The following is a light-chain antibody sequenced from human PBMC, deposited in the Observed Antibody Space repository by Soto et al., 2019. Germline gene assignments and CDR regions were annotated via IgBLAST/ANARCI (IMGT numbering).Light chain of an antibody. Sequence: QSVPTQPPSASGSPGQSVTTSWTGTSSDVGGYNYVSWYQQHPGKAPKLMIYEVSKRPSGVPDRFFGSKSGNTASLTVSGLQAEDEADYYCSSYAGSNNFVFGTGTKLTVL. CDR1: SSDVGGYNY. CDR2: EVS. CDR3: SSYAGSNNFV. J-gene: IGLJ1*01. V-gene: IGLV2-8*01.